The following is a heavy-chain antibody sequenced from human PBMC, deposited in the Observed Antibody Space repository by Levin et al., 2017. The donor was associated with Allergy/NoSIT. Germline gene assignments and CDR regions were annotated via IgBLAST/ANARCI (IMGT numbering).Heavy chain of an antibody. V-gene: IGHV3-48*01. J-gene: IGHJ1*01. Sequence: GESLKISCAASGFTFSSYDMNWVRQAPGKGLEWVSYISRSSSTIYYADSVKGRFTISRDNAKNSLYLEMNSLRAEDTSVYYCATTIAELGHYFQHWGQGTQVTVSS. D-gene: IGHD6-13*01. CDR2: ISRSSSTI. CDR1: GFTFSSYD. CDR3: ATTIAELGHYFQH.